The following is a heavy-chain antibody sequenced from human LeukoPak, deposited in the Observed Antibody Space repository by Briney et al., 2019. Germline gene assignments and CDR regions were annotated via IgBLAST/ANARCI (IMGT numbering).Heavy chain of an antibody. CDR2: INWNGGSI. Sequence: GGSLRLSCAASGFTFNDYGMSWVRQAPGKGLEWVSGINWNGGSIGYADSVKGRFTISRDNAKNSLYVQMNSLRAKDTALYYCAKEGSSGWYDYWGQGTLVTVSS. CDR1: GFTFNDYG. J-gene: IGHJ4*02. D-gene: IGHD6-19*01. V-gene: IGHV3-20*04. CDR3: AKEGSSGWYDY.